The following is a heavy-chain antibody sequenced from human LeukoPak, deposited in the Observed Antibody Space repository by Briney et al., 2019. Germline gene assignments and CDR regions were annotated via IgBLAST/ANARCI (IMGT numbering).Heavy chain of an antibody. V-gene: IGHV3-21*01. CDR1: GFNFSTYS. J-gene: IGHJ4*02. CDR2: ISSGSSYI. Sequence: GGSLRLSCAASGFNFSTYSMNWVRQAPGKGLEWVSSISSGSSYIYYVDSVKGRFTISRDNAKNSLYLQMNSLRAEDTAVYYCASPRGYYDRSGYLFDYWGQGTLVTVSS. D-gene: IGHD3-22*01. CDR3: ASPRGYYDRSGYLFDY.